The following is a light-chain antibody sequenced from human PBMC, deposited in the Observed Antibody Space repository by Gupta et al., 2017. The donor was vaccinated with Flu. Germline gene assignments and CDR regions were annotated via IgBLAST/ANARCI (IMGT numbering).Light chain of an antibody. CDR1: QSVSSSY. CDR3: QQDCSSPYS. V-gene: IGKV3-20*01. CDR2: GAA. J-gene: IGKJ2*03. Sequence: EIVFTQSPGTLSLSPGERATLSCRASQSVSSSYLAWYQQKPGQAPRLLIYGAASRATGIPDRFSGSGSGTEFTLTISRLEPEDFAVYYCQQDCSSPYSFGPGTKLEI.